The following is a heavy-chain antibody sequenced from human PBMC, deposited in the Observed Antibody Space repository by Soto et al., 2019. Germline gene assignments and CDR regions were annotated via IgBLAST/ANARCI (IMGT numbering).Heavy chain of an antibody. CDR1: GFTFGSYW. Sequence: GGSLRLSCAASGFTFGSYWMSWVRQAPGKGLEWVSISSGSGSGGSTNYADSVRGRFTISRDNSKNTLYLQMNSLRVEDTAVYYCAKDRDDYRNYVFDYWGQGTLVTVSS. CDR2: SSGSGSGGST. D-gene: IGHD4-4*01. CDR3: AKDRDDYRNYVFDY. V-gene: IGHV3-23*01. J-gene: IGHJ4*02.